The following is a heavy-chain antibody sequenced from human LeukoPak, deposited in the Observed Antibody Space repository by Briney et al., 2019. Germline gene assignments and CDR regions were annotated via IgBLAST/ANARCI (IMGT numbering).Heavy chain of an antibody. J-gene: IGHJ6*03. D-gene: IGHD4-17*01. CDR1: GFTFSSYA. Sequence: GGSLRLSCAASGFTFSSYAMSWVRQAPGKGLEWVSAISGSGGSTYYADSVKGRFTISRDNSKNTLYLQMNSLRAEDTAVYYCARKPHYGDYWYYYYMDVWGKGTTVTVSS. CDR3: ARKPHYGDYWYYYYMDV. CDR2: ISGSGGST. V-gene: IGHV3-23*01.